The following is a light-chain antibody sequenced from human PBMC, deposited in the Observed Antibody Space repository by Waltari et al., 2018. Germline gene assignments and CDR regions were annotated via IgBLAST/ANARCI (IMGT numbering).Light chain of an antibody. CDR1: QDISRS. Sequence: DIQMTQSPASLSASVGGRVTITCRASQDISRSLAWYQHKPGKGPKLLIYAAYTLQFGVPSRFSATGSGTEFTLTISGLQPEDVAIYYCQEYKTTPLTFGGGTKVEI. CDR3: QEYKTTPLT. J-gene: IGKJ4*01. CDR2: AAY. V-gene: IGKV1-27*01.